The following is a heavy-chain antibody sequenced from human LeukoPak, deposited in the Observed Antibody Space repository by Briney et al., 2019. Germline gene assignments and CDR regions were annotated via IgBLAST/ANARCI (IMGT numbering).Heavy chain of an antibody. J-gene: IGHJ5*02. D-gene: IGHD3-10*01. Sequence: SGGSLRLSCAASGFTFSTYTMHWVRQAPGKGLEWVAVISYDGSNKYYADSVKGRFTFSRDNSKNTLYLQMNSLRAEDTAVYYCARDFRAAFDPWGQGTLVTVSS. CDR2: ISYDGSNK. V-gene: IGHV3-30-3*01. CDR1: GFTFSTYT. CDR3: ARDFRAAFDP.